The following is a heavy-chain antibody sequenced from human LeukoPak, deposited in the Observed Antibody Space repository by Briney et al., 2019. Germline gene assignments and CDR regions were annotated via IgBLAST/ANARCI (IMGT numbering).Heavy chain of an antibody. D-gene: IGHD3-10*01. Sequence: PGGSLRLPCAASGFTFSSYAMSWVRQAPGKGLECISGFSGSGGSTYYADSVKGRFTISRDNSKNTLYLQMNSLRAEDTAVYYCARDVYYGSGSYWSRETDYYYMDVWGKGTTVTISS. J-gene: IGHJ6*03. V-gene: IGHV3-23*01. CDR2: FSGSGGST. CDR3: ARDVYYGSGSYWSRETDYYYMDV. CDR1: GFTFSSYA.